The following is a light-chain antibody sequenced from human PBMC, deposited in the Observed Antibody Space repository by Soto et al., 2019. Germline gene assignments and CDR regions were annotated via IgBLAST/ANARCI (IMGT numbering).Light chain of an antibody. CDR3: HQYGNSPHT. CDR2: GAS. CDR1: QSVSSSY. J-gene: IGKJ1*01. V-gene: IGKV3-20*01. Sequence: IAFSQSPCTPSLSQGETATLSCRASQSVSSSYLAWCQQNPGQAPRLLIYGASSRATGIPDRFSGSGSAIVFTLTINILEPDDFAVYYCHQYGNSPHTFGQGTKV.